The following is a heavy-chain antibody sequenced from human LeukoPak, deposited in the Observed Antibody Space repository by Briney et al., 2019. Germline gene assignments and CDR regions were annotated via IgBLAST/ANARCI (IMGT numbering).Heavy chain of an antibody. CDR2: ISGSGGST. V-gene: IGHV3-23*01. CDR1: GFTFSSYW. CDR3: AKDLSYSFDY. Sequence: GGFLRLSCAASGFTFSSYWMHWVRQAPGKGLVWVSVISGSGGSTNYADSVKGRFTISRDNSKNTLYLQMNSLRAEDTAVYYCAKDLSYSFDYWGQGTLVTVSS. D-gene: IGHD2/OR15-2a*01. J-gene: IGHJ4*02.